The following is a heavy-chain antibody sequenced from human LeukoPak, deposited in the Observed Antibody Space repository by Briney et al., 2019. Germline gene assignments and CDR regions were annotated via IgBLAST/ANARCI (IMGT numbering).Heavy chain of an antibody. Sequence: PGGSLRLSCAASGFTFSSYEMNWVRQAPGKGLEWVSYISSSGSTIYYADSVKGRFTISRDNAKNSLYLQMNSLRAEDTAVYYCARGRDGYNYRYFDYWGQGTLVTVSS. CDR2: ISSSGSTI. CDR3: ARGRDGYNYRYFDY. CDR1: GFTFSSYE. V-gene: IGHV3-48*03. D-gene: IGHD5-24*01. J-gene: IGHJ4*02.